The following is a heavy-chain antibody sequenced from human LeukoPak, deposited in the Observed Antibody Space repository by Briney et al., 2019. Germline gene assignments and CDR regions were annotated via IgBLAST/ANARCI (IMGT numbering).Heavy chain of an antibody. CDR1: GFTFSTYW. CDR3: ARDYGGRLGYFDY. Sequence: GGSLRLSCAASGFTFSTYWMSWVRQLPGKGLQWVANINEDGSEKDYVDSVKGRFTISRDNAKNSLCLQMDSLRAEDTAVYYCARDYGGRLGYFDYWGQGTLVTVSS. V-gene: IGHV3-7*01. CDR2: INEDGSEK. D-gene: IGHD4-23*01. J-gene: IGHJ4*02.